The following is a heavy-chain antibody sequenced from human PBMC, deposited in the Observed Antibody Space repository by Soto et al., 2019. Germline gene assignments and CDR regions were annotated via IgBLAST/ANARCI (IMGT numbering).Heavy chain of an antibody. Sequence: PXGTLYLTFTVSGGSISNYYWSWIRQSSGKGLEWIGRIYFIGTANYNPSLKGRVTMSVDTSKNEISLNLNSVTAADTAIYYCVRDSEPRYFNNWFDPWGQGTQVTVSS. D-gene: IGHD3-10*01. J-gene: IGHJ5*02. V-gene: IGHV4-4*07. CDR2: IYFIGTA. CDR1: GGSISNYY. CDR3: VRDSEPRYFNNWFDP.